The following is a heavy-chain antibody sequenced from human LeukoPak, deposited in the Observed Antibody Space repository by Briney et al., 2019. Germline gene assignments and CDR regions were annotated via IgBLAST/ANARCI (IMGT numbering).Heavy chain of an antibody. D-gene: IGHD5-18*01. Sequence: PGASVKVSCKASGYIFTSHYMHWMRQAPGQGLEWMGMINPSGGSTVYAQKFQGRVTMTRDTSTSTVDMELSSLRSEDAAMYYCATYSYGSVDPWGQGTLVTVSS. J-gene: IGHJ5*02. CDR1: GYIFTSHY. CDR3: ATYSYGSVDP. V-gene: IGHV1-46*01. CDR2: INPSGGST.